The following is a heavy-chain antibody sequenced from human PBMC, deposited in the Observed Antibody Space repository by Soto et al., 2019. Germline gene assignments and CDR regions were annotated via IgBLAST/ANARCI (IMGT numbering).Heavy chain of an antibody. V-gene: IGHV4-34*01. D-gene: IGHD1-26*01. CDR3: ARGATDAWELLAT. CDR1: GGSFSGYY. J-gene: IGHJ5*02. CDR2: INHSGST. Sequence: QVQLQQWGAGLLKPSETLSLTCAVYGGSFSGYYWSWIRQPPGKGLEWIGEINHSGSTSYSSSLKSRVTISVDTSKNQFSLKVSSVTAADTAVYYCARGATDAWELLATWGQGTLVTVSS.